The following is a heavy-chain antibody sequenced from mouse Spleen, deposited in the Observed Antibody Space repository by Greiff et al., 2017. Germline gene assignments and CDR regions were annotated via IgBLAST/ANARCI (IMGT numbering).Heavy chain of an antibody. CDR3: ARFYYGLYAMDY. CDR1: GYTFTSYW. D-gene: IGHD1-1*01. V-gene: IGHV1S81*02. CDR2: INPSNGRT. J-gene: IGHJ4*01. Sequence: QVQLQQPGAELVKPGASVKLSCKASGYTFTSYWMHWVKQRPGQGLEWIGEINPSNGRTNYNEKFKSKATLTVDKSSSTAYMQLSSLTSEDSAVYYCARFYYGLYAMDYWGQGTSVTVSS.